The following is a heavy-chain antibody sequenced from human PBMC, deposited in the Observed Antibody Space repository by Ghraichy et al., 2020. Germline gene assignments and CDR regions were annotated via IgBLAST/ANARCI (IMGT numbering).Heavy chain of an antibody. CDR3: ARGSSIFGVVRGYMDV. V-gene: IGHV4-34*01. D-gene: IGHD3-3*01. CDR2: INHSGST. Sequence: ETLSLTCAVYGGSFSGYYWSWIRQPPGKGLEWIGEINHSGSTNYNPSLKSRVTISVDTSKNQFSLKLSSVTAADTAVYYCARGSSIFGVVRGYMDVWGKGTTVTVSS. J-gene: IGHJ6*03. CDR1: GGSFSGYY.